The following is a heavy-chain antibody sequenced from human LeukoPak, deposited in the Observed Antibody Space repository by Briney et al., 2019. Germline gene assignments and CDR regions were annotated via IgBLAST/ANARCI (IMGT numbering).Heavy chain of an antibody. Sequence: GGSLRLSCAASGFTFSTFAMIWVRQPPGKGLEWVSSIFPSGGEIHYADCVRGRFTISRDNAKNSLYLQMNSLRAEDTAVYYCAKDTAVDYWGQGTLVTVSS. CDR3: AKDTAVDY. J-gene: IGHJ4*02. V-gene: IGHV3-23*01. CDR1: GFTFSTFA. D-gene: IGHD5-18*01. CDR2: IFPSGGEI.